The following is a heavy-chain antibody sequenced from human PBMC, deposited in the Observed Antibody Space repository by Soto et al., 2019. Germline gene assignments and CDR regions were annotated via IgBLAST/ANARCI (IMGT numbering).Heavy chain of an antibody. V-gene: IGHV1-69*01. CDR1: GGTFSSYT. J-gene: IGHJ4*02. CDR3: ARVVVGSRLSLDY. D-gene: IGHD1-26*01. Sequence: QVQLVQSGAEVKKPGSSVTVSCKASGGTFSSYTISWVRQAPGQGLEWMAGISPIFGTPIYAQKFQDRVTITADDSTMTADLEMNRLTSEDTAVYYCARVVVGSRLSLDYWRQGTLVTISS. CDR2: ISPIFGTP.